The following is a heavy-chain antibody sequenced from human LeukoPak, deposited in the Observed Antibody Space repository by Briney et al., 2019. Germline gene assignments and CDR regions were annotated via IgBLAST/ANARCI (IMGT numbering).Heavy chain of an antibody. CDR3: AKDWEAYCGGDCYSAFDY. D-gene: IGHD2-21*01. CDR2: ISGSGGST. Sequence: GGSLRLSCAASGFTFSSYAMSWVRQAPGKGLEWVSAISGSGGSTYYADSVKGRFTISRDNSKDLLYLQMNSLRPEDTAVYYCAKDWEAYCGGDCYSAFDYWGQGTLVTVSS. CDR1: GFTFSSYA. V-gene: IGHV3-23*01. J-gene: IGHJ4*02.